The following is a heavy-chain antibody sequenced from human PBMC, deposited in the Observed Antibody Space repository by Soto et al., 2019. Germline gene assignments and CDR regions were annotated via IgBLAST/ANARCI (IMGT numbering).Heavy chain of an antibody. V-gene: IGHV2-26*01. CDR1: GFSLSNARMG. D-gene: IGHD1-20*01. CDR2: IFSNDEN. J-gene: IGHJ4*02. Sequence: QVTLKESGPVLVKPTETLTLTCTVSGFSLSNARMGVSWISQPPGKALEWLAHIFSNDENSYSTSLKSRLTASKDTATRQAVLTMTNVYPGDTARYYCARTACSNWNDAYFDYVGQGPLVTVSS. CDR3: ARTACSNWNDAYFDY.